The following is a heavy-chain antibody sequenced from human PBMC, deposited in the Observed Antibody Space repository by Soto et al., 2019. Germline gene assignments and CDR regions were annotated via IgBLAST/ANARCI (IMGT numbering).Heavy chain of an antibody. Sequence: GGSLRLSCAASGFTFSSYAMSWVRQAPGKGLEWVSAISGSGGSTYYADSVKGRFTISRDNSKNTLYLQMNSLRAEDTAVYYCARMYYDFWSGYPGSDYYYYMDVWGKGTTVTVSS. V-gene: IGHV3-23*01. CDR1: GFTFSSYA. CDR2: ISGSGGST. CDR3: ARMYYDFWSGYPGSDYYYYMDV. D-gene: IGHD3-3*01. J-gene: IGHJ6*03.